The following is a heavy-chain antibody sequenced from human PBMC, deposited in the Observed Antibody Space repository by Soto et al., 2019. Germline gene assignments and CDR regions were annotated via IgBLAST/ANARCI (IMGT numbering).Heavy chain of an antibody. V-gene: IGHV3-9*01. CDR1: GFTFDDYA. J-gene: IGHJ4*02. CDR3: ATIGIAAAGMTFDY. D-gene: IGHD6-13*01. Sequence: SLKISCAASGFTFDDYAMHWVRQAPGKGLEWVSGISWNSGSIGYADSVKGRFTISRDNAKNSLYLQMNSLRAGDTALYYCATIGIAAAGMTFDYWGQGTLVTVSS. CDR2: ISWNSGSI.